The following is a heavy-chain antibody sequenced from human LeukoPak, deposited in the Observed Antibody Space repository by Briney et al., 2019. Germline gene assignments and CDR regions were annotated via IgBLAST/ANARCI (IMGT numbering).Heavy chain of an antibody. CDR1: GFTFSSYS. J-gene: IGHJ5*02. CDR2: ISHSSTYI. V-gene: IGHV3-21*01. CDR3: ARQLYGGSST. Sequence: GGSLRLSCAASGFTFSSYSMNWVRQAPGKGLEWVSSISHSSTYIYYADSVKGRFTISRDNAKNSLYLQMNSLRAEDTAVYYCARQLYGGSSTWGQGTLVTVSS. D-gene: IGHD4-23*01.